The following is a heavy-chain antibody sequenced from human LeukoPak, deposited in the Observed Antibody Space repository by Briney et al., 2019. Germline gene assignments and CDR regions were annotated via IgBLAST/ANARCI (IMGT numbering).Heavy chain of an antibody. J-gene: IGHJ5*02. D-gene: IGHD2-2*01. CDR2: INPNSGGT. Sequence: ASVKVSCKASGYTFTGYYMHWVRQAPGQGLEWMGRINPNSGGTNYAQKFQGRVTMTRDTSISTAYMDLSRLRSDDTAVYYCARHPRDIVVVPAAMETTNWFDPRGQGTLVTVSS. CDR3: ARHPRDIVVVPAAMETTNWFDP. CDR1: GYTFTGYY. V-gene: IGHV1-2*06.